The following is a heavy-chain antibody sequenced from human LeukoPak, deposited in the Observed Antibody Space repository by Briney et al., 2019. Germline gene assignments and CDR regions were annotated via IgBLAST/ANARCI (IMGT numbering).Heavy chain of an antibody. J-gene: IGHJ3*02. Sequence: KSGGSLRLSCAASGFTFSSYSMNWVRQAPGKGLEWVSSISSSSSYIYYADSVKGRFTISRDNAKNSLYLQMNSLRAEDTAVYYCARGLVPAAPYPDAFDIWGQGTMVTVSS. D-gene: IGHD2-2*01. CDR1: GFTFSSYS. V-gene: IGHV3-21*01. CDR2: ISSSSSYI. CDR3: ARGLVPAAPYPDAFDI.